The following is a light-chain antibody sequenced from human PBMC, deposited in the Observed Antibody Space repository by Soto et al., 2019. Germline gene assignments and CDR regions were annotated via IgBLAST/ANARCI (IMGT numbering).Light chain of an antibody. V-gene: IGKV1-9*01. CDR1: QGISSY. J-gene: IGKJ4*01. Sequence: DIQLTQSPSFLSASVGDRITITCRASQGISSYLAWYQQNPGKAPNLLIYGASTLQSGVPSRFSGSGSGTEFTLSINSRQPEDSAAYYCQQLKSYPLTFGGGTKVEI. CDR2: GAS. CDR3: QQLKSYPLT.